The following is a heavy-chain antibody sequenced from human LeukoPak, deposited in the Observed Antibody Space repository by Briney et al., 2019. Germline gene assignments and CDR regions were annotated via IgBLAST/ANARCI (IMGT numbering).Heavy chain of an antibody. CDR3: TTDGVGVEGATYDN. CDR1: GFTFSSYG. CDR2: IKAKAHGGTI. Sequence: GGSLRLSCAASGFTFSSYGMHWVRQAPGKGLEWVGRIKAKAHGGTIEHAAPVKGRFTISRDDSKNTLYLQMNSLKTEDTAVYYCTTDGVGVEGATYDNWGQGTLVSVSS. J-gene: IGHJ4*02. V-gene: IGHV3-15*01. D-gene: IGHD1-26*01.